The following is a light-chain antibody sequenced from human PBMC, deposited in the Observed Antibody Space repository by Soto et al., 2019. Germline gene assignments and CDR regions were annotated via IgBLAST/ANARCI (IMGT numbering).Light chain of an antibody. CDR3: QQYYSYPT. CDR1: QSINRW. CDR2: KAS. V-gene: IGKV1-5*03. J-gene: IGKJ4*01. Sequence: IHMTQSPSTLSASVLYRVSITFRASQSINRWLAWYQQKPGKAPKLLIYKASTLESGVPSRFSGGGLGTDFTLTISCLQSEDFATYYCQQYYSYPTFGGGTKVDIK.